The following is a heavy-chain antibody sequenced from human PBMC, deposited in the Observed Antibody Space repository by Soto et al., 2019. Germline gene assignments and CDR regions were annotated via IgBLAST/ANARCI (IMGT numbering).Heavy chain of an antibody. J-gene: IGHJ4*02. CDR3: ARGWGRIFDY. CDR2: INHSGST. Sequence: QVQLQQWGAGLLKPSETLSLTCAVYGGSFSGYYWSWIRQPPGKGREWLGEINHSGSTNYNPSLKSQSTISADTSKNQLSLKLSSVTAAETAVYYCARGWGRIFDYWGQGTLVTVSS. V-gene: IGHV4-34*01. D-gene: IGHD7-27*01. CDR1: GGSFSGYY.